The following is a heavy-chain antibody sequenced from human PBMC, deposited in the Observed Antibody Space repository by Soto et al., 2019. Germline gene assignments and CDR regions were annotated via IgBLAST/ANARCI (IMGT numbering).Heavy chain of an antibody. CDR1: GFTFSSYG. Sequence: GGSLRLSCAASGFTFSSYGMHWVRQAPGKGLEWVAVISYDGSNKFYADSVKGRFTISRDNSKNTLYLQMNSLRDEDTAVYYCARDLTRNYEPARAFDIWGQGTMVTVSS. CDR3: ARDLTRNYEPARAFDI. V-gene: IGHV3-30*03. D-gene: IGHD1-7*01. J-gene: IGHJ3*02. CDR2: ISYDGSNK.